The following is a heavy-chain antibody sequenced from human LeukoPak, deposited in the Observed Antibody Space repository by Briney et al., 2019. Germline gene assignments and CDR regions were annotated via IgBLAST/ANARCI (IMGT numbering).Heavy chain of an antibody. CDR2: IYHSGST. D-gene: IGHD1-26*01. CDR3: ARDSGSYTFDY. Sequence: ASETLSLTCTVSGGFISSHYWNWIRRPPGKGLEWIGYIYHSGSTNYNPSLKSRVTISVGTSKNQFSLKVSSVTAADTAVYYCARDSGSYTFDYWGQGTLVTVSS. J-gene: IGHJ4*02. V-gene: IGHV4-59*11. CDR1: GGFISSHY.